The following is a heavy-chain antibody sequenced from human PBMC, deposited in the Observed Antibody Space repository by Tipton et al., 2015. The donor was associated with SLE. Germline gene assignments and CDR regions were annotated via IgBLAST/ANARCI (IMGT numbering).Heavy chain of an antibody. CDR1: VGSISSSSYY. V-gene: IGHV4-39*07. CDR2: IYYSGST. CDR3: ARESNYDFWSGMNYYFYFMDV. D-gene: IGHD3-3*01. Sequence: TLSLTCTVSVGSISSSSYYWGWIRQPPGKGLEWIGSIYYSGSTYYNPSLKSRVTISVGTSKNQFSLKLSSVTAADTAVYYCARESNYDFWSGMNYYFYFMDVWGKGTTVTVSS. J-gene: IGHJ6*03.